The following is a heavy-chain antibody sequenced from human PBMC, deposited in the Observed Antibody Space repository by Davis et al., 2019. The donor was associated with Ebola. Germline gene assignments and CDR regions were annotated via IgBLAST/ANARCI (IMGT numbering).Heavy chain of an antibody. CDR3: AKNPLLDY. CDR2: ISGSGDNT. J-gene: IGHJ4*02. CDR1: GFTFSSYW. Sequence: PGGSLRLSCAASGFTFSSYWMHWVRLAPGKGPEWVSTISGSGDNTYYADSVKGRFTISRDNSKNTLYLQMNSLRGDDTAVYYCAKNPLLDYWGQGTLVTVSS. V-gene: IGHV3-23*01.